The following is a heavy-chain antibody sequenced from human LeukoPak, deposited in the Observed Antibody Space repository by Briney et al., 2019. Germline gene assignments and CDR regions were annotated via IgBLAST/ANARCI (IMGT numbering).Heavy chain of an antibody. J-gene: IGHJ4*01. CDR1: GGSFSGYY. Sequence: SETLSLTCAFYGGSFSGYYWSWIRQPPGKGLEWIGEINHSGSTNYNPSLKSRVTISVDTSKNKFSLKLSSVTAADTAVYYCARKGEGLPRSFDYWGQGTLVAVSS. CDR3: ARKGEGLPRSFDY. D-gene: IGHD3-16*01. CDR2: INHSGST. V-gene: IGHV4-34*01.